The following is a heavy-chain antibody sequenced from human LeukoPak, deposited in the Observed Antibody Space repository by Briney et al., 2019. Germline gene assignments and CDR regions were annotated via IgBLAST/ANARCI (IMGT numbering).Heavy chain of an antibody. CDR3: ARDLGYCSTTSCYPWFDP. CDR2: IYYSGST. V-gene: IGHV4-59*01. J-gene: IGHJ5*02. D-gene: IGHD2-2*01. Sequence: PSETLSLTCTVSGGSISSYYWSWIRQPPGKGLEWIGYIYYSGSTNYNPSLKSRVTISVDTSKNQSSLKLSSVTAADTAVYYCARDLGYCSTTSCYPWFDPWGQGTLVTVSS. CDR1: GGSISSYY.